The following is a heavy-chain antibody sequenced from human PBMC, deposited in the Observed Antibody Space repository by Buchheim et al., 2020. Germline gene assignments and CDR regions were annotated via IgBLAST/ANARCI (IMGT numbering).Heavy chain of an antibody. CDR3: VREAYEDYAEFGMDV. Sequence: QVQLQESGPGLVQASQSLSLTCTVSGASIASGTFYWSWVRQPAGRGLEGIASIYTSGATNYNPSLKSRATLSRDTSKNTFSLQLHSVTAADTAIYYCVREAYEDYAEFGMDVWGQGT. D-gene: IGHD4-17*01. CDR1: GASIASGTFY. J-gene: IGHJ6*02. CDR2: IYTSGAT. V-gene: IGHV4-61*02.